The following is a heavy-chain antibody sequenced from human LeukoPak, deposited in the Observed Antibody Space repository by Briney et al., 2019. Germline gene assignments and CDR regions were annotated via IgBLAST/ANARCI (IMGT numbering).Heavy chain of an antibody. J-gene: IGHJ4*02. CDR3: ARSNPGWNYPFDY. D-gene: IGHD1-7*01. Sequence: PGGSLRLSCAASGFTFSSYSMNWVRQAPGKGLEWVSSISSSSSYIYYADSVKGRFTISRDNAKNSLYLQMNSLRAEDTAVYYCARSNPGWNYPFDYWGQGTLVTVSS. V-gene: IGHV3-21*01. CDR1: GFTFSSYS. CDR2: ISSSSSYI.